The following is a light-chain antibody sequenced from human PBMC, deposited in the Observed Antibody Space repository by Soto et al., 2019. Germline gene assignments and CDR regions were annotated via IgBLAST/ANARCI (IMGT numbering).Light chain of an antibody. CDR2: KVS. CDR3: MQGSYWPWT. J-gene: IGKJ1*01. V-gene: IGKV2-30*01. CDR1: QSVQYPDGKTY. Sequence: DVVLTHSPLSLRVTPLQPASTYCRSRQSVQYPDGKTYLHWFHQRPGQSPRRLLYKVSNRDPGVPDRFGGSGSGTDFTLEISRVEAEDVGVYYRMQGSYWPWTFGQGTKVDI.